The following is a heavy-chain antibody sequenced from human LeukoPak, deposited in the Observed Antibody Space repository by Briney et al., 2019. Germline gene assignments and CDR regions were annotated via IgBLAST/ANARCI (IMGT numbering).Heavy chain of an antibody. CDR1: GFTFSDYY. J-gene: IGHJ4*02. CDR3: ARVRYYGGNSPFFYFDY. D-gene: IGHD4-23*01. V-gene: IGHV3-11*01. CDR2: ISSSGSTI. Sequence: PGGSLRLSCAASGFTFSDYYMSWIRQAPGKGLEWVSYISSSGSTIYYADSVKGRFTISRDNAKNSLYLQMNSLRVEDTAVYYCARVRYYGGNSPFFYFDYWGQGTLVTVSS.